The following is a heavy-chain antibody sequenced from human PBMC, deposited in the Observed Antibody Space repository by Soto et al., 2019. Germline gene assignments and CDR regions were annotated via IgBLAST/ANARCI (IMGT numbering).Heavy chain of an antibody. J-gene: IGHJ4*02. Sequence: ASVKVSCKTSGYTFTDYFIHWVRQAPGQGLEWMGIISLYHHSTSYAQKFQGRLTVTNDTSTTTVYMELSNLTSEDTAVYWCARELYSCGGDCPYYMDYWGQGTLVTVSS. V-gene: IGHV1-46*01. CDR3: ARELYSCGGDCPYYMDY. CDR1: GYTFTDYF. CDR2: ISLYHHST. D-gene: IGHD2-21*02.